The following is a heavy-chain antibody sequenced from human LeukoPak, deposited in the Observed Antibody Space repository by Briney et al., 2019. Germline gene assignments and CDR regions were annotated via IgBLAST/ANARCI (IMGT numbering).Heavy chain of an antibody. CDR2: IYTSGST. CDR3: ARVHSGTIHYDFWSGSVSYYMDV. J-gene: IGHJ6*03. V-gene: IGHV4-4*07. CDR1: GGSISSYY. D-gene: IGHD3-3*01. Sequence: PSETLSLTCTVSGGSISSYYWSWIRQPAGKGLEWIGRIYTSGSTNYNPSLKSRVTISVDTSKNQFSLKLSSVTAADTAVYYCARVHSGTIHYDFWSGSVSYYMDVWGKGTTVTVSS.